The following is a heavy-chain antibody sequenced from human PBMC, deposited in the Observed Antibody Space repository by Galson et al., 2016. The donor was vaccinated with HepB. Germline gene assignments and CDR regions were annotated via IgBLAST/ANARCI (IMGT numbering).Heavy chain of an antibody. J-gene: IGHJ4*02. CDR3: AYSDETTSDYLHATFDF. CDR1: GFSLSSSTVA. D-gene: IGHD3-22*01. CDR2: IYWDGVK. Sequence: PALVKPTQTLTLTCTFSGFSLSSSTVAVGWIRQPPGKALEWLALIYWDGVKRYSPSLKSRLTIAEDTSKNQVVLTMTNVDPVDTATYYCAYSDETTSDYLHATFDFWGQGTLVTVSS. V-gene: IGHV2-5*02.